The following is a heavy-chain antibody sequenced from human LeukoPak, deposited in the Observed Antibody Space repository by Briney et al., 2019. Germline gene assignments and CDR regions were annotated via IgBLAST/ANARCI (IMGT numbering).Heavy chain of an antibody. CDR3: ARGGGGYSGHDIMQNY. CDR1: GGSISSYY. J-gene: IGHJ4*02. CDR2: INHSGST. Sequence: SETLSLTCTVSGGSISSYYWSWIRQPPGKGLEWIGEINHSGSTNYNPSLKSRVTISVDTSKNQFSLKLSSVTAADTAVYYCARGGGGYSGHDIMQNYWGQGTLVTVSS. D-gene: IGHD5-12*01. V-gene: IGHV4-34*01.